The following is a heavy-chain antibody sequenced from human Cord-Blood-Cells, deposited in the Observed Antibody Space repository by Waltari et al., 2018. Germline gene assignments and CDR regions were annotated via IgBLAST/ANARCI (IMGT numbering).Heavy chain of an antibody. J-gene: IGHJ4*02. CDR3: ARAVSGYEYYFDY. CDR2: INPNSGGT. CDR1: GYTFTGYY. D-gene: IGHD5-12*01. Sequence: QVQLVQSGAEVKKPGASVKVSCKASGYTFTGYYMHWVRQTPGQGLEWMGWINPNSGGTNYAQKFQGWVTMTRDTSISTAYMELSRLRSDDTAVYYCARAVSGYEYYFDYWGQGTLVTVSS. V-gene: IGHV1-2*04.